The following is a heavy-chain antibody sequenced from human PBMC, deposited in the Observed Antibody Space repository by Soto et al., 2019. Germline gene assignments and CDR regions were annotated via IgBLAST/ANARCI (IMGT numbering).Heavy chain of an antibody. CDR3: ARGGSLAASESRYYYGMDV. V-gene: IGHV5-51*01. Sequence: PGVLIQIWWKGAGGSFTSLCIGWVRQMTGKGLEWMGIIYPGDSDTRYSPSFQGQVTISAGRSISTAYLQWSSLKASDTAMYYCARGGSLAASESRYYYGMDVWGQGTTVTVSS. D-gene: IGHD6-6*01. CDR1: GGSFTSLC. J-gene: IGHJ6*02. CDR2: IYPGDSDT.